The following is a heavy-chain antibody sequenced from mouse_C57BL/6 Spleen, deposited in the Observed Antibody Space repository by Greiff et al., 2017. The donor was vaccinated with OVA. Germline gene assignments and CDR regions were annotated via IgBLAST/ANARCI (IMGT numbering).Heavy chain of an antibody. D-gene: IGHD2-2*01. CDR2: ISDGGSYT. J-gene: IGHJ4*01. Sequence: DVKLVESGGGLVKPGGSLKLSCAASGFTFSSYAMSWVRQTPEKRLEWVATISDGGSYTYYPDNVKGRFTISRDNAKNNLYLQMSHLKSEDTAMYYCARDGLRRGYAMDYWGQGTSVTVSS. V-gene: IGHV5-4*01. CDR3: ARDGLRRGYAMDY. CDR1: GFTFSSYA.